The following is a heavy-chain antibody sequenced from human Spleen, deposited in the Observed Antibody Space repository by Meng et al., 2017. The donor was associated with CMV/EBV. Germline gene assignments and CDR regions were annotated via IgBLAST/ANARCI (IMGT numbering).Heavy chain of an antibody. D-gene: IGHD4-23*01. Sequence: SETLSLTCTVSGGSISNYYWSWIRQPPGKGLEWIGFIYHSGSTSYNPSLKSRVTISLDTSKSQFSLKLNSVTAADTAVYYCARADYGGNFDYWGQGTLVTVSS. CDR3: ARADYGGNFDY. CDR1: GGSISNYY. CDR2: IYHSGST. V-gene: IGHV4-59*01. J-gene: IGHJ4*02.